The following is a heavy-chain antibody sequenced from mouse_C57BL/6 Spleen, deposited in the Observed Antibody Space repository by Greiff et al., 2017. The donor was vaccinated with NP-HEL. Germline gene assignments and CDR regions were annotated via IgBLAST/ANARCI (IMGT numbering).Heavy chain of an antibody. V-gene: IGHV1-53*01. Sequence: QVQLKQPGTELVKPGASVKLSCKASGYTFTSYWMHWVKQRPGQGLEWIGNINPSNGGTNYNEKFKSKATLTVDKSSRTAYMQLSSLTSEDSAVYYCAREGATGVYFDYWGQGTTLTVSS. CDR1: GYTFTSYW. CDR2: INPSNGGT. CDR3: AREGATGVYFDY. J-gene: IGHJ2*01. D-gene: IGHD6-1*01.